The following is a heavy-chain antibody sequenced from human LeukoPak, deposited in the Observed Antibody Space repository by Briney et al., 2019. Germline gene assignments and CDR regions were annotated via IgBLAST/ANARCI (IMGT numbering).Heavy chain of an antibody. V-gene: IGHV1-2*06. J-gene: IGHJ3*02. Sequence: ASVKVSCKASGYTFTAYYMHWVRQAPGQGLEWVGRINPNSGDTSYAQKFQGRVTMTRDTSISTVYMELTGLRSDDTAVYYCARDVSGISSATDTFDMWGQGTVVTVSS. D-gene: IGHD1-14*01. CDR2: INPNSGDT. CDR3: ARDVSGISSATDTFDM. CDR1: GYTFTAYY.